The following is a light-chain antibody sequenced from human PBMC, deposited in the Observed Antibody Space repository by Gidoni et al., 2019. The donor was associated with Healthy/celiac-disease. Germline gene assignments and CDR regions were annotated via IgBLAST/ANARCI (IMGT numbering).Light chain of an antibody. J-gene: IGKJ1*01. CDR2: KAS. Sequence: IQMTQPPSTLSASVGDRVTITCRASQSISSWLAWYQQKPGKAPKLLIYKASSLESGVPARFSGSGSGTEFTLTISSLQPDDVATYYCQQYNSFTWTFGQXTKVEIK. CDR1: QSISSW. CDR3: QQYNSFTWT. V-gene: IGKV1-5*03.